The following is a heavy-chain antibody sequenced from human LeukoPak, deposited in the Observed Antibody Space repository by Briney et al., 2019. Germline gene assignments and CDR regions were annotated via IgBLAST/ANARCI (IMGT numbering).Heavy chain of an antibody. CDR1: GFTFSSYS. V-gene: IGHV3-48*02. D-gene: IGHD6-19*01. CDR2: ISSSSSTI. Sequence: SGGSLRLSCAASGFTFSSYSMSWVRQAPGKGLEWVSYISSSSSTIYYADSVEGRFSISRDNAKNSPYLQMNSLRDEDTAVYYCARGHSSGWSTFDYWGQGTLVTVSS. CDR3: ARGHSSGWSTFDY. J-gene: IGHJ4*02.